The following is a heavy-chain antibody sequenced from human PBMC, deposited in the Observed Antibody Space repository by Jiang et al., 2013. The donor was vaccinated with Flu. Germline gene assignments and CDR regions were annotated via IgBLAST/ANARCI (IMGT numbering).Heavy chain of an antibody. V-gene: IGHV4-30-2*01. Sequence: GSGLVKPSQTLSLTCAVSGDSISNGGYSWNWIRQPPGEGLEWIGYIFNSGSAYYNPSLKSRVIISEDRSKNQFSLKLTAVTAADTAVYYCARSSTNKESYAVDVWGQGTTVTVSS. D-gene: IGHD2-2*01. CDR3: ARSSTNKESYAVDV. CDR1: GDSISNGGYS. CDR2: IFNSGSA. J-gene: IGHJ6*02.